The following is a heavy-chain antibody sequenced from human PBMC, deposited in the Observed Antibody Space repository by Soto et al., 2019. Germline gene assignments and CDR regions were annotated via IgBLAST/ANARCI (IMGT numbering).Heavy chain of an antibody. Sequence: ASVKVSCKASGYTFTSYDINWVRQATGQGLEWMGWMNPNSGNTGYSQKFQGRVTITRDTSASTAYMELSSLRSEDTAVYYCARRRVLRFLEWLSTPSHPRRRLGMDVWGQGTTVTVSS. CDR1: GYTFTSYD. V-gene: IGHV1-8*01. D-gene: IGHD3-3*01. CDR2: MNPNSGNT. J-gene: IGHJ6*02. CDR3: ARRRVLRFLEWLSTPSHPRRRLGMDV.